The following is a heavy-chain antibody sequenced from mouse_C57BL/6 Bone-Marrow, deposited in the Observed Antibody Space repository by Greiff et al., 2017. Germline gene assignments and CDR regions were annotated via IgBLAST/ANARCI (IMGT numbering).Heavy chain of an antibody. CDR1: GYTFTDYY. D-gene: IGHD2-5*01. CDR3: ARCAYYSSPEDY. J-gene: IGHJ2*01. CDR2: INPNNGCT. Sequence: EVQLQQSGPELVKPGASVKLSCTASGYTFTDYYMTWVHQSHGKSLEWIAAINPNNGCTSYTQNFKGQVTLTGDKSNNTAYMELRSLTSEDSAVYYCARCAYYSSPEDYGGQGTAPTVSS. V-gene: IGHV1-26*01.